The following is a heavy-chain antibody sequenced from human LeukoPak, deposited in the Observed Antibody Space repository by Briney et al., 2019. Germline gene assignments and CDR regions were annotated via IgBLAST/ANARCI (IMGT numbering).Heavy chain of an antibody. CDR3: ARDMDRGVIASMDV. D-gene: IGHD3-10*01. CDR1: GFTFSSYS. J-gene: IGHJ6*04. Sequence: GGSLRLSCAASGFTFSSYSMNWVRQAPGKGLEWVSSISSSSSYIYYADSVKGRFTISRDNAKNSLYLQMNSLRAEDTAVYYCARDMDRGVIASMDVWGKGTTVTVSS. V-gene: IGHV3-21*01. CDR2: ISSSSSYI.